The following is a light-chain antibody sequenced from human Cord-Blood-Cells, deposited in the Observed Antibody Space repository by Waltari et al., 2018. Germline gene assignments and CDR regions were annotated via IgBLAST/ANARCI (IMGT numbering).Light chain of an antibody. CDR2: EFS. J-gene: IGLJ2*01. CDR3: SSYAGSNNLV. Sequence: QSALTQPPSASGSPGQSVTISCTGTSSDVGGYNYVSWYQQHPRKAPKLMIYEFSKRPSGVPDRFSGSKSGNTASLTVSGLQAEDEADYYCSSYAGSNNLVFGGGTKLTVL. V-gene: IGLV2-8*01. CDR1: SSDVGGYNY.